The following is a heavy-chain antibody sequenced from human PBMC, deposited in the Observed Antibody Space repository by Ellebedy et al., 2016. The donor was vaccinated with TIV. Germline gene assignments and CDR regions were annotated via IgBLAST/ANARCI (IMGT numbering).Heavy chain of an antibody. CDR1: GFTFSDYW. CDR2: IKQDGSAK. Sequence: GESLKISXAASGFTFSDYWMQWVRQAPGKGLEWVANIKQDGSAKYYVDSVKGRFTISRDNAKNSVYLQMNNLRAEDTAVYYCARRYMDVWGKGTTVTVSS. J-gene: IGHJ6*03. CDR3: ARRYMDV. V-gene: IGHV3-7*01.